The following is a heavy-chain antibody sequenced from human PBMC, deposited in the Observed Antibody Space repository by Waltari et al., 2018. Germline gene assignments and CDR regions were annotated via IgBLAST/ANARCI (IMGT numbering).Heavy chain of an antibody. CDR3: ARDWGWNDEEDFDY. Sequence: EVQLVGSGGGLVKPGGSLRLSCAASGFTFSSYSMNWVRQAPGKGLEWVSSISSSSSYIYYADSVKGRFTISRDNAKNSLYLQMNSLRAEDTAVYYCARDWGWNDEEDFDYWGQGTLVTVSS. CDR2: ISSSSSYI. J-gene: IGHJ4*02. D-gene: IGHD1-1*01. CDR1: GFTFSSYS. V-gene: IGHV3-21*01.